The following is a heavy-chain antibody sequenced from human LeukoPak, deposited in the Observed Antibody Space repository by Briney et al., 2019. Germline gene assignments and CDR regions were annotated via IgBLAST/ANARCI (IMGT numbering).Heavy chain of an antibody. Sequence: GGSLRLSCAASGFTFSSYWMSWVRQAPGKGLEWVANIKQDGSEKYYVDSVKGRFTISRDNAKNSLHLQMNSLRAEDTAVYYCARDWGTYYYDSSGHSDWGQGTLVTVSS. CDR2: IKQDGSEK. V-gene: IGHV3-7*03. CDR1: GFTFSSYW. D-gene: IGHD3-22*01. J-gene: IGHJ1*01. CDR3: ARDWGTYYYDSSGHSD.